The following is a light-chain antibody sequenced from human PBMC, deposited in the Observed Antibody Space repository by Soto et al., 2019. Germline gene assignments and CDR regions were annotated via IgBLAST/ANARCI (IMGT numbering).Light chain of an antibody. CDR3: CSYAGGIVL. CDR1: SSDVGSYNL. CDR2: EGS. J-gene: IGLJ2*01. Sequence: QSVLTQPASVSGSPGQSITISCTGTSSDVGSYNLVSWYQQHPGKAPKIMIYEGSKRPSGVSNRFSGSKSGNTASLTISGLQAEDEADYYCCSYAGGIVLFGGGTKLTVL. V-gene: IGLV2-23*01.